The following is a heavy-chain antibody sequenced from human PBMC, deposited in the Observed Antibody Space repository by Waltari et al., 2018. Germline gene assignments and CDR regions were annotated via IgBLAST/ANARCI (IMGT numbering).Heavy chain of an antibody. Sequence: QVQLVQSGAEVKKPGASVKVSCKASGYTLTELSIHWVRHAPGKGLEWMGGFDPEDGETIYAQKFQGRVTMTEDTSTDTAYMELSSLRSEDTAVYYCATTTPIFGVGYNWFDPWGQGTLVTVSS. CDR1: GYTLTELS. V-gene: IGHV1-24*01. J-gene: IGHJ5*02. D-gene: IGHD3-3*01. CDR2: FDPEDGET. CDR3: ATTTPIFGVGYNWFDP.